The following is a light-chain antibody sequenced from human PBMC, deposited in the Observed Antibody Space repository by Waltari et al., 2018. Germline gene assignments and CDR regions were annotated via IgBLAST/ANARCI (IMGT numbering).Light chain of an antibody. V-gene: IGKV2-30*02. CDR3: MQTTHWPRT. CDR2: KVS. Sequence: DVVLTQSPLSLPVTPGQPASVSCRSSQSLVHSDGSSYLIWFHQRPGQPPRRLIHKVSTRDDGVPDRCSGTGAGTEFALEISRVEADDVGIYYCMQTTHWPRTFGQGTRVEIK. CDR1: QSLVHSDGSSY. J-gene: IGKJ1*01.